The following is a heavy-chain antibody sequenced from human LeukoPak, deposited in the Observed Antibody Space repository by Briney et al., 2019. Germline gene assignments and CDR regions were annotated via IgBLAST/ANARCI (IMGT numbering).Heavy chain of an antibody. J-gene: IGHJ4*02. D-gene: IGHD1-14*01. CDR3: SPELRTTGWHTIDY. Sequence: SQTLSLTCAVSGDSVSSKNGAWNWIRQSPSRGLEWLGRTYYRSKWYNDYAESMEGRMTISQDTSKNQYSLHLNSVTPDDTAVYFWSPELRTTGWHTIDYWGQGTLVTVSS. CDR2: TYYRSKWYN. CDR1: GDSVSSKNGA. V-gene: IGHV6-1*01.